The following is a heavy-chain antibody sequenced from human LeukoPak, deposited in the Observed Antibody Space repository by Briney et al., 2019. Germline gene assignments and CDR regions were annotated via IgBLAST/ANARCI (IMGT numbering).Heavy chain of an antibody. V-gene: IGHV3-21*01. CDR1: GFTFSTYS. CDR2: ISSGSSYI. Sequence: GGSLRLSCAASGFTFSTYSMNWVRQAPGKGLEWVSSISSGSSYIYYADSVKGRFTISRDNAKNTLYLQMNSLRAEDTAVYYCAKDLVVVPAAIPYYFDYWGQGTLVTVSS. D-gene: IGHD2-2*01. J-gene: IGHJ4*02. CDR3: AKDLVVVPAAIPYYFDY.